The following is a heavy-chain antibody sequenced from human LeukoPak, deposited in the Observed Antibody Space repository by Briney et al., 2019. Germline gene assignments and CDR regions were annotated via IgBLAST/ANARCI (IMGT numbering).Heavy chain of an antibody. CDR2: MNPNSGNT. CDR3: ARVRGSGYYSYYYYYMDV. J-gene: IGHJ6*03. V-gene: IGHV1-8*02. Sequence: ASVKVSCKASGYTFTSYDINWVRQATGQGLEWMGWMNPNSGNTGYAQKFQGRVTMTRNTSISTAYMEPSSLRSEDTAVYYCARVRGSGYYSYYYYYMDVWGKGTTVTVSS. D-gene: IGHD3-3*01. CDR1: GYTFTSYD.